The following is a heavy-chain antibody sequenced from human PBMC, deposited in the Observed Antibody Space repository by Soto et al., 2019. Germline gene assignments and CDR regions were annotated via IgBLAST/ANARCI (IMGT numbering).Heavy chain of an antibody. CDR1: GFTFRDYY. CDR2: IDSSTKYT. J-gene: IGHJ6*02. Sequence: QVQLVESGGGLVRPGGSLRLSCEASGFTFRDYYMTWFRQAPGKGLEWLSYIDSSTKYTNYADSVKGRFTISRDNAKNSLYLQMNSLRADDTAVYYCAREYYYNMDAWGQGTMVTVSS. CDR3: AREYYYNMDA. V-gene: IGHV3-11*05.